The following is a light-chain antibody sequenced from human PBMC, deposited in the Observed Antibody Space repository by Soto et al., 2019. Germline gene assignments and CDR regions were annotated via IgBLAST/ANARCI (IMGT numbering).Light chain of an antibody. V-gene: IGKV3-15*01. CDR3: QQYNTWPPLT. CDR2: GAS. J-gene: IGKJ4*01. CDR1: DRIYSAY. Sequence: EVVLTQSAGALSFSRGERATLSCRASDRIYSAYLGWYQQKPGQAPRLLIYGASTRATGIPARFSGSGSGTEFTLTISSLQSEDFAVYYCQQYNTWPPLTFGGGTKVDNK.